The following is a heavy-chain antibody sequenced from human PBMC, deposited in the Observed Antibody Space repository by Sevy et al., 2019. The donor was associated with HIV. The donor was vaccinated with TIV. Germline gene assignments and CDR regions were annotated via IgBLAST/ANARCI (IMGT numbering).Heavy chain of an antibody. CDR1: GFTFSSYA. CDR3: AKGGYCSGGSCYSHWFDP. J-gene: IGHJ5*02. D-gene: IGHD2-15*01. V-gene: IGHV3-23*01. CDR2: ISGSGGST. Sequence: GGSLRLSCAASGFTFSSYAMSWVRQAPGKGLEWVSAISGSGGSTYYADSVKGRFTISRDNSKNTLYLQMNSLRAEDTAVYYCAKGGYCSGGSCYSHWFDPWGQGTLVTVSS.